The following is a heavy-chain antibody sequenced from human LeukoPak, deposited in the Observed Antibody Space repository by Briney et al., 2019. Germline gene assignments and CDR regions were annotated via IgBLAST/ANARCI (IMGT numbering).Heavy chain of an antibody. CDR3: AASLPNIVVVPAAKGPFGS. Sequence: PGGSLRLSCAASGFTFSNYAMSWVRQAPGKGLEWVSGINGGGGGGTFHADSVRGRFTISRDNSENTLYLQMSSLRAEDTAVYYCAASLPNIVVVPAAKGPFGSWGQGTLVTVSS. CDR1: GFTFSNYA. J-gene: IGHJ5*02. V-gene: IGHV3-23*01. D-gene: IGHD2-2*01. CDR2: INGGGGGGT.